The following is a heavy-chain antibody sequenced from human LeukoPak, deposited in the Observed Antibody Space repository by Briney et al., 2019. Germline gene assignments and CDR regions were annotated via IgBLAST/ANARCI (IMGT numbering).Heavy chain of an antibody. J-gene: IGHJ4*02. Sequence: GGSLRLSCAASGFISSSYGMHWVRQAPGKGLEWVARIWHDGSNDDYADSVKGRFTISRDNSKNTLYLQMNSPRAEDTAIYYCAKVTGDYYDTSGAFDYWGQGTLVTVSS. V-gene: IGHV3-33*06. CDR1: GFISSSYG. CDR2: IWHDGSND. CDR3: AKVTGDYYDTSGAFDY. D-gene: IGHD3-22*01.